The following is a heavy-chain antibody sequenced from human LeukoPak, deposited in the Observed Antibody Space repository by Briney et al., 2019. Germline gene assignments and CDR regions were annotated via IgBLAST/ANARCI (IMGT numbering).Heavy chain of an antibody. D-gene: IGHD6-6*01. J-gene: IGHJ4*02. CDR3: ARESSSFLDY. V-gene: IGHV3-53*01. CDR2: IYSGGST. CDR1: GFTVSSNY. Sequence: GGSLRLSCAASGFTVSSNYMSWVRQAPGKGLEWVSVIYSGGSTYYADSVKGRYTISRDNSKNTLYLQMNSLRADDTAVYYCARESSSFLDYWGQGTLVTVSS.